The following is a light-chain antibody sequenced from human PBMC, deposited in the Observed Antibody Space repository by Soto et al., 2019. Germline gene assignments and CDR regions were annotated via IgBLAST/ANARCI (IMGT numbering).Light chain of an antibody. V-gene: IGKV3-11*01. J-gene: IGKJ1*01. CDR2: DAS. Sequence: EIVLTQSPATLSLSPGERATLSCRASQSVSSYLAWYQQKPGQAPRLLIYDASNRATGSPARFSGSGSGTDFTLTISSLEPEDFAVYYCQQRSNWPSTFGQGTKVEIK. CDR1: QSVSSY. CDR3: QQRSNWPST.